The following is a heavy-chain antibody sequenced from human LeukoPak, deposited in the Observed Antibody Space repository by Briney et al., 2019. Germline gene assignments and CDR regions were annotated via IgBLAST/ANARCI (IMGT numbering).Heavy chain of an antibody. D-gene: IGHD4-17*01. V-gene: IGHV3-9*01. J-gene: IGHJ4*02. Sequence: GRSLRLSCAASGFTFDDYAMHWVRQAPGKGLEWVSGISWNSGSIGYADSVKGRFTISRDNAKNSLYLQMNSLRAEGTALYYCAKDAYGDYVGYFDYWGQGTLVTVSS. CDR1: GFTFDDYA. CDR3: AKDAYGDYVGYFDY. CDR2: ISWNSGSI.